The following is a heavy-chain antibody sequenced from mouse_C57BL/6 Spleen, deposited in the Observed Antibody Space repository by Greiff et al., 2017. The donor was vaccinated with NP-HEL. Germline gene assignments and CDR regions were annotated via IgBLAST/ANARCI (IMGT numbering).Heavy chain of an antibody. Sequence: EVKLVDSGGDLVKPGGSLKLSCGASGFTFSSYGMSWVRQTPDKRLEWVATISSGGSYTYYPDSVKGRFTISRDNAKNTLYLQMSSLKSEDTAMYYCASHYDYDENWYFDVWGTGTTVTVSS. CDR2: ISSGGSYT. D-gene: IGHD2-4*01. J-gene: IGHJ1*03. CDR1: GFTFSSYG. CDR3: ASHYDYDENWYFDV. V-gene: IGHV5-6*01.